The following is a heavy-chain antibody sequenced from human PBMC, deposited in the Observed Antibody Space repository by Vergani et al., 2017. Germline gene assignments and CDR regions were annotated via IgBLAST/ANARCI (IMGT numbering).Heavy chain of an antibody. CDR3: ARGKYYDFWSPDH. CDR2: IYHSGST. J-gene: IGHJ4*02. D-gene: IGHD3-3*01. V-gene: IGHV4-38-2*01. Sequence: QVQLQESGPGLVKPSETLSLTCAVSGYSISSGYYWGWIRQPPGKGLEWIGSIYHSGSTYYNPSLKSRVTISVDTSKTQFSLKLSSVTAADTAVYYCARGKYYDFWSPDHWGQGTLVTVSS. CDR1: GYSISSGYY.